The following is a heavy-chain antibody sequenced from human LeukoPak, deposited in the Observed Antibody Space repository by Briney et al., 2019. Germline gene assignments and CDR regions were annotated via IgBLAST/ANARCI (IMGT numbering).Heavy chain of an antibody. J-gene: IGHJ4*02. D-gene: IGHD2-8*01. Sequence: PGGSLRLSCAASGFTFSNYAMSWVRQAPGKGLEWVSAISAGGDNTYYADSVKGRFTISRDNSKSTLFLQMNSLRAEDTAVYHCARDGSPWGVNYWGQGTLVTVSS. CDR3: ARDGSPWGVNY. CDR2: ISAGGDNT. CDR1: GFTFSNYA. V-gene: IGHV3-23*01.